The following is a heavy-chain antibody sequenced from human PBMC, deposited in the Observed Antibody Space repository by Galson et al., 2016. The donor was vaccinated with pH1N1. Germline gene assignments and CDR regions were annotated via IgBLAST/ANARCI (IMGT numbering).Heavy chain of an antibody. CDR3: TRDGSDCSNNIDF. D-gene: IGHD6-25*01. CDR2: ISNDGTST. Sequence: SLRLSCAASGFIFSGYWMHWVRQVPGEGLVWVSRISNDGTSTYYADSVKGRFTISRDNARNTLYLQMNSLRAEDTAVYYCTRDGSDCSNNIDFWGQGILVTVSS. V-gene: IGHV3-74*01. CDR1: GFIFSGYW. J-gene: IGHJ4*02.